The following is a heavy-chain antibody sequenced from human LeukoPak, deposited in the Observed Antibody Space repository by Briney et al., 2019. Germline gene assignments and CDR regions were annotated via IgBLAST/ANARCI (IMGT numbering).Heavy chain of an antibody. D-gene: IGHD6-13*01. Sequence: SQTLSLTCNVSGGSIRSGRYYWSWIRQHPGKGLEWIGYVYYSGSTYYNPSLNSRVSISVDTSKNQFSLKLNSVIAADTAVYYCATRGAAAGYFDCWGQGTLVTVSS. CDR2: VYYSGST. CDR3: ATRGAAAGYFDC. CDR1: GGSIRSGRYY. V-gene: IGHV4-31*03. J-gene: IGHJ4*02.